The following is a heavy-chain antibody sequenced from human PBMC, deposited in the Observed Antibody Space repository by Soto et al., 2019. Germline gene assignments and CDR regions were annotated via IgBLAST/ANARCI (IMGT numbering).Heavy chain of an antibody. CDR1: GFTFSSYA. CDR3: AKDSGIAVAGTIY. V-gene: IGHV3-23*01. J-gene: IGHJ4*02. CDR2: ISGSGGST. D-gene: IGHD6-19*01. Sequence: EVQLLESGGGLVQPWGSLILSCAASGFTFSSYAMSWVRQAPGKGLEWVSAISGSGGSTYYADSVKGRFTISRDNSKNTLYLQMNSLRAEDTAVYYCAKDSGIAVAGTIYWGQGTLVTVSS.